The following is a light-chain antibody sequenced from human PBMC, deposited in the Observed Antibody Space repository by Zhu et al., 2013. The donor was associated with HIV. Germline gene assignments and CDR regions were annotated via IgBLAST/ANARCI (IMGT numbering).Light chain of an antibody. Sequence: EIVLTQSPGTLSLSPGDRATLSCRASQSVSSNFLAWYQQKPGQAPRLLIYGASSRATGIPDRFSGSGSGTDFTLSISRLDPEDFAVYYCQQYGSSPPLTFGGGTKVEIK. J-gene: IGKJ4*01. CDR3: QQYGSSPPLT. V-gene: IGKV3-20*01. CDR1: QSVSSNF. CDR2: GAS.